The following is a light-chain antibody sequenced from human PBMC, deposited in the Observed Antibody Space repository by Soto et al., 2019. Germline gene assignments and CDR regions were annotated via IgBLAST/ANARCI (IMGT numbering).Light chain of an antibody. CDR1: SSNIGNNY. CDR3: ATWDRSLSVGV. J-gene: IGLJ2*01. Sequence: QSVLTQPPSVSAAPGQKVTISCSGSSSNIGNNYVFWYQQLPGTAPKLLISDNDKRPSGIPDRFSGSKSGTSATLGITGLQTGDEADYYGATWDRSLSVGVFGGGTKVTVL. CDR2: DND. V-gene: IGLV1-51*01.